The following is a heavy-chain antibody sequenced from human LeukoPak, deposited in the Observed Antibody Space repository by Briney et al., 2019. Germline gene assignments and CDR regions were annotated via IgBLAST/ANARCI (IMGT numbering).Heavy chain of an antibody. CDR2: ISSSSSTI. J-gene: IGHJ4*02. D-gene: IGHD2-15*01. CDR1: GFTFSSYS. CDR3: VRDRGYCSGGTCYALWDY. Sequence: PSGGSLRLSCAASGFTFSSYSMNWVRQAPGKGLEWVSYISSSSSTIYYADSVKGRFTISRDNAKNSLYLQMNSLRAEDTAMYYCVRDRGYCSGGTCYALWDYWGQGTLVTVSS. V-gene: IGHV3-48*04.